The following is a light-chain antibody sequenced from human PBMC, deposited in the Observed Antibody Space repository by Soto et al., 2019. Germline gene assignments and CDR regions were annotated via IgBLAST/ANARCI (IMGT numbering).Light chain of an antibody. CDR3: RSYTSSSTWV. CDR2: DVS. CDR1: SSDVGGYNY. J-gene: IGLJ3*02. Sequence: QSALTQPASVSGSPGQSITISCTGTSSDVGGYNYVSWYQQHPGKAPKLMIYDVSNRPSGVSNRFSGSKSGNTAYLTISGLQDEDEADYYCRSYTSSSTWVFGGGTKVTVL. V-gene: IGLV2-14*01.